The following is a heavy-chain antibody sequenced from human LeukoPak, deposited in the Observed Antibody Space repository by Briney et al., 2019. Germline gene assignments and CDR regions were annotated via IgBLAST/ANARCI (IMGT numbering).Heavy chain of an antibody. CDR2: INTDGSST. Sequence: GGSLRLSCAASGFTFSRYWIHWVRQAPGKGLVWVSRINTDGSSTTYGDSVKGRFTISRDNAKNTLYPQMNSLRAEDTAVYYCARSAYYDRSGYYHDYWGQGTLVTVSS. CDR3: ARSAYYDRSGYYHDY. V-gene: IGHV3-74*01. J-gene: IGHJ4*01. CDR1: GFTFSRYW. D-gene: IGHD3-22*01.